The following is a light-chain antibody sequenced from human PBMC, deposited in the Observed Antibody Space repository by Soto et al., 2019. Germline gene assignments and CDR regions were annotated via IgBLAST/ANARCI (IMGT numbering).Light chain of an antibody. CDR3: QQYDNWPPWT. CDR2: GAS. CDR1: QSVGRN. V-gene: IGKV3-15*01. J-gene: IGKJ1*01. Sequence: EIVMTQSPATLSVSPGERATLSCRASQSVGRNLAWYQQKPGQAPRLLIYGASSRATGIPARFSGSGSGTEFTLTISSLQSEDFAVYYCQQYDNWPPWTFGQGTKVEIK.